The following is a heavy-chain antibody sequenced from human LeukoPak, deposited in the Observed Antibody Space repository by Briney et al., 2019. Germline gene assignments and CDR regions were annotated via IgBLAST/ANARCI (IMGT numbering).Heavy chain of an antibody. V-gene: IGHV4-34*01. Sequence: PSETLSLTCAVYGGSFSGYYRGWIRQPPGKGLEWIGSIYHSGSTYYNPSLKSRVTISVDTSKNQFSLRLSSLTAADTALYYCARDRKYYYHMDVWGNGTSVTVSS. CDR2: IYHSGST. CDR1: GGSFSGYY. CDR3: ARDRKYYYHMDV. J-gene: IGHJ6*03. D-gene: IGHD1-14*01.